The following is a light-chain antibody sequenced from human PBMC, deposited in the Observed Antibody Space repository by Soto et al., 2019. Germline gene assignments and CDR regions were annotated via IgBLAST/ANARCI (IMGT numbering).Light chain of an antibody. Sequence: DIQMTQSPSTLSASVGGRVTLTCRASQSIHTWLAWFQQKPGKAPKLLIFGASNLESGVPSRFSGSGSGTEFILTINSLQPEDFASYFCQQYDSHPWTFGQGTNVEIK. V-gene: IGKV1-5*01. CDR2: GAS. CDR3: QQYDSHPWT. J-gene: IGKJ1*01. CDR1: QSIHTW.